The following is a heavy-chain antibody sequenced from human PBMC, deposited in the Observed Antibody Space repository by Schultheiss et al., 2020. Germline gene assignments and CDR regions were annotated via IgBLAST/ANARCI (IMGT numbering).Heavy chain of an antibody. D-gene: IGHD6-13*01. CDR2: IFSNDER. Sequence: SGPTLVKPTETLTLTCTVSGFSLSDARMGVSWIRQPPGKALEWLAHIFSNDERSYSTSLKSGFTISKDTSKSQVVLTLTNMDPVDTATYYCARINRRSSWFFDFDYWGQGTLVTVSS. J-gene: IGHJ4*02. CDR3: ARINRRSSWFFDFDY. V-gene: IGHV2-26*01. CDR1: GFSLSDARMG.